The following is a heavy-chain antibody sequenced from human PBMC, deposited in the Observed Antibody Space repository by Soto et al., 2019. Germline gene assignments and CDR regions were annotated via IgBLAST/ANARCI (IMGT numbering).Heavy chain of an antibody. V-gene: IGHV3-23*01. D-gene: IGHD4-17*01. CDR2: ISGIDGST. J-gene: IGHJ4*02. Sequence: GGSLRLSCAASGLTFNSYAMSCVRQAPGKGLEWVSAISGIDGSTYYADSVKGRFTISRDNSKNTLYLQMSSLRAEDTAVYYCASPPRATVTDNIFDYWGQGTLVTVSS. CDR3: ASPPRATVTDNIFDY. CDR1: GLTFNSYA.